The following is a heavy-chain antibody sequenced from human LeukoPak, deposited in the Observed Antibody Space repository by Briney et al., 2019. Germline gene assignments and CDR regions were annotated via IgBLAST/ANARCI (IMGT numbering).Heavy chain of an antibody. CDR2: ISASGTT. CDR1: GGSISTYY. V-gene: IGHV4-4*07. CDR3: ARDCDGIRCFKY. D-gene: IGHD2-21*01. Sequence: SETLSLTCTVSGGSISTYYWSWIRQPAGKGLEWIGRISASGTTNYNPSLDSRVSMSVDTSKNQFSLNLNSVTAADTAVYYCARDCDGIRCFKYWGQGSLVTVSS. J-gene: IGHJ4*02.